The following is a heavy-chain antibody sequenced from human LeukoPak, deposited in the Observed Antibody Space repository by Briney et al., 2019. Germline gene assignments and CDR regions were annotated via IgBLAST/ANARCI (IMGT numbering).Heavy chain of an antibody. D-gene: IGHD2-21*02. CDR2: ISGSGGDT. CDR3: AKRVVVTATKYFDY. J-gene: IGHJ4*02. V-gene: IGHV3-23*01. CDR1: GFTFSNFL. Sequence: QSGGSLRLSCAASGFTFSNFLMTWVRQAPGKGPEWVSAISGSGGDTYYADSVKGRFTISRDNSKNTLYLQMNSLRAEDTAVYYCAKRVVVTATKYFDYWGQGALVTVSS.